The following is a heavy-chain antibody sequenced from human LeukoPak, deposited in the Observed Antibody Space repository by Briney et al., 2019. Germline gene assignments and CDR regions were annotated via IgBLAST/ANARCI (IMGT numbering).Heavy chain of an antibody. CDR3: ARMDSSWYTPFLFDY. J-gene: IGHJ4*02. D-gene: IGHD6-13*01. CDR2: IYYTGST. Sequence: KPSETLSLTCTVSGDSISGYYWSWIRQPPGKGLEWIGYIYYTGSTNYNPSLKSRVIISVDTSKNQFSLKLTSVTAADTAVYFCARMDSSWYTPFLFDYWGLGTLVTVSS. V-gene: IGHV4-59*01. CDR1: GDSISGYY.